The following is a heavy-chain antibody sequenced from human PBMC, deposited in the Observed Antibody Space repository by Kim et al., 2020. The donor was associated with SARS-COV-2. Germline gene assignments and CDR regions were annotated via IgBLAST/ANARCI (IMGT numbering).Heavy chain of an antibody. D-gene: IGHD1-26*01. Sequence: GGSLRLSCTTSGFTFTRSAMPLFRPAPGPVLQWVSRIDGSVRTTYSVASLPGRFPISRDPSKNPLSLPLSTLRADDTAVYYCAKGGWGAIWAAWCPGTL. J-gene: IGHJ1*01. CDR3: AKGGWGAIWAA. CDR1: GFTFTRSA. V-gene: IGHV3-23*01. CDR2: IDGSVRTT.